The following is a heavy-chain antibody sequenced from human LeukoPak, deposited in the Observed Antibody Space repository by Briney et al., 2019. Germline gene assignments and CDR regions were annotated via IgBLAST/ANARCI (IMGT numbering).Heavy chain of an antibody. CDR1: GFSFSSYW. J-gene: IGHJ5*02. CDR3: AKMVTATMRNWFDP. CDR2: INSDGSSI. V-gene: IGHV3-74*01. Sequence: GGSLRLSCAASGFSFSSYWMHWVRQAPGKGLVWVSRINSDGSSIIYADSVKGRFTISRDNAKNSLYLQMNSLRAEDTAVYYCAKMVTATMRNWFDPWGHGTQVTVSS. D-gene: IGHD2-21*02.